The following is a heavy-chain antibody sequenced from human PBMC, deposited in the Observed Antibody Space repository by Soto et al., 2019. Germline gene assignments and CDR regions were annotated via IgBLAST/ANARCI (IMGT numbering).Heavy chain of an antibody. J-gene: IGHJ4*02. CDR2: IIPIFGTA. CDR3: ARGWGYDSNDYYYAY. CDR1: GGTFSRHA. Sequence: QVQLVQSGAEVRKPGSSVKVSCKASGGTFSRHAISWVRQAPGQGLEWMGGIIPIFGTANHAQKFQGRVTIMADESTSTVYMELSGLRSEDTAMYYCARGWGYDSNDYYYAYWGQGPLVIVSS. V-gene: IGHV1-69*01. D-gene: IGHD3-22*01.